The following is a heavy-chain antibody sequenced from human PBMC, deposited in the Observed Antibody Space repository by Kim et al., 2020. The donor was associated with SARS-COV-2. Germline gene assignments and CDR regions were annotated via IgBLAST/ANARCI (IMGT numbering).Heavy chain of an antibody. CDR1: GASINNYY. CDR2: IYTNGIP. CDR3: AREPDYHGWASDWYFDL. V-gene: IGHV4-4*07. Sequence: SETLSLTCTVSGASINNYYWNWIRQPAGKGLEWVGRIYTNGIPTYNPSLKSRITMSVDTSKNQISLQLTFVTAADAAVYFCAREPDYHGWASDWYFDLWG. D-gene: IGHD3-10*01. J-gene: IGHJ2*01.